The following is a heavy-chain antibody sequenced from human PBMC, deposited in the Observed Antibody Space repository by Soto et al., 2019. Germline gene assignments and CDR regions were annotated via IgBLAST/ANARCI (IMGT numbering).Heavy chain of an antibody. V-gene: IGHV4-30-4*01. CDR3: ARVGNYYDRSGYYQGGFDI. CDR1: GGSITSGNSY. CDR2: IHHSGNT. D-gene: IGHD3-22*01. J-gene: IGHJ3*02. Sequence: VQLRESGPGLLKPSQTLSLTCSVSGGSITSGNSYWSWVRQSPGKGLEWIGYIHHSGNTDYSPSLKIRVSLSVATSKNQFSLRLNSVTATDTAVYFCARVGNYYDRSGYYQGGFDIWGQGTLVTVSS.